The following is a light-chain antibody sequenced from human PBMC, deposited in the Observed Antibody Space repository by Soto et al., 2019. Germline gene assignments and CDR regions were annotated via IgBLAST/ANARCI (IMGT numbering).Light chain of an antibody. CDR1: SSNIGSHF. V-gene: IGLV1-44*01. Sequence: QSVLTQPPSASGTPGQSLTISCSGSSSNIGSHFVYWYQHLPGTAPKLLIFRDGQRPSGVPARFSGSKSGTSASLAISGLQSEDEADYYCAAWDASLNGVVFGRGTKLTVL. CDR3: AAWDASLNGVV. J-gene: IGLJ2*01. CDR2: RDG.